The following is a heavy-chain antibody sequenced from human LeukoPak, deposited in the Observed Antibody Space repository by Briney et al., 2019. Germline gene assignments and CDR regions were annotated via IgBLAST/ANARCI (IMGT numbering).Heavy chain of an antibody. CDR2: IYSGGST. Sequence: GGSLRLSCAASGFTVSSNYMSWARQAPGKGLEWVSVIYSGGSTYYADSVKGRFTISRDNSKNTLYLQMNSLRAEDTAVYYCARESDDSSGYYNYWGRGTVVTVSS. CDR3: ARESDDSSGYYNY. CDR1: GFTVSSNY. D-gene: IGHD3-22*01. V-gene: IGHV3-53*01. J-gene: IGHJ4*02.